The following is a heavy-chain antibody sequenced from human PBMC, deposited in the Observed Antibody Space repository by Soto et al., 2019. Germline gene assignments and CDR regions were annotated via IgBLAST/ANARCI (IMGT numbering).Heavy chain of an antibody. D-gene: IGHD2-2*01. CDR2: ITGSGDRT. CDR3: AKYLDHALPPAYGMDV. J-gene: IGHJ6*02. Sequence: GGSLRLSCAASGFTFSSFAMNWVRQVPGKGLEWVSSITGSGDRTYYADSVKGRFIISRDNSKKTLYLQMNSLRAEDTAVYYCAKYLDHALPPAYGMDVWGQGTTVTVS. V-gene: IGHV3-23*01. CDR1: GFTFSSFA.